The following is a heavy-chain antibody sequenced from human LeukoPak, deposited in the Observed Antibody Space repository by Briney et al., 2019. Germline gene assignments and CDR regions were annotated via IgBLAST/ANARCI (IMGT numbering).Heavy chain of an antibody. CDR3: ARELTGYDFWSGYYRERANYYMDV. Sequence: SETLSLTCTVSGYSISSGYYWGWIRQPPGKGLEWIGSGSTYYNPSLKSRVTISVGTSKNQFSLKLSSVTAADTAVYYCARELTGYDFWSGYYRERANYYMDVWGKGTTVTVSS. V-gene: IGHV4-38-2*02. D-gene: IGHD3-3*01. CDR2: SGST. CDR1: GYSISSGYY. J-gene: IGHJ6*03.